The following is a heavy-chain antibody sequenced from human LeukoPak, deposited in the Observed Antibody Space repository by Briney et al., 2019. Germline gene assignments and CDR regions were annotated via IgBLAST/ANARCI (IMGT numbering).Heavy chain of an antibody. CDR1: GYTFTSYD. CDR2: MNPNSGNT. D-gene: IGHD3-22*01. J-gene: IGHJ1*01. Sequence: ASVKVSCKASGYTFTSYDINWVRQATGRGLEWMGWMNPNSGNTGYAQKFQGRVTMTRNTSISTAYMELSSLRSEDTAVYYCARDHFDSSGYYYLLGYFEHWGQGTLVTVSS. V-gene: IGHV1-8*01. CDR3: ARDHFDSSGYYYLLGYFEH.